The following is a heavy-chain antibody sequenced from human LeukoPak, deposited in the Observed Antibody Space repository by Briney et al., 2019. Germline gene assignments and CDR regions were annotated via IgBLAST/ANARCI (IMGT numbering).Heavy chain of an antibody. CDR1: GFTFSSYS. V-gene: IGHV3-48*02. Sequence: SGGSLRLSCAASGFTFSSYSMNWVRQAPGKGLEWVSYISSSSTIYYADSVKGRFTISRDNAKNSLYLQVNSLRDEDTAVYYCARFVSYGSPHDYWGQGTLVTVSS. D-gene: IGHD1-26*01. CDR2: ISSSSTI. CDR3: ARFVSYGSPHDY. J-gene: IGHJ4*02.